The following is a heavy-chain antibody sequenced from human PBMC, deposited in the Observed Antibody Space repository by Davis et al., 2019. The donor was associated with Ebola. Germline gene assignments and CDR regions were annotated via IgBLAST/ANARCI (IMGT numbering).Heavy chain of an antibody. J-gene: IGHJ4*02. Sequence: SQTLSLTCAVYGGSFSGYYWSWIRQPPGKGLEWIGEINHSGSTNYNPSLKSRVTISVDTSKNQFSLKLSSVTAADTAVYYCARGLRRWEQTPSYWGQGTLVTVSS. CDR1: GGSFSGYY. CDR3: ARGLRRWEQTPSY. CDR2: INHSGST. D-gene: IGHD1-26*01. V-gene: IGHV4-34*01.